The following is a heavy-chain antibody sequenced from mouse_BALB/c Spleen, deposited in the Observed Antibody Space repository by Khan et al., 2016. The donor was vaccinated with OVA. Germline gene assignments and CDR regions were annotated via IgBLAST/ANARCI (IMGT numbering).Heavy chain of an antibody. CDR1: GFTFSTYG. D-gene: IGHD1-1*01. CDR2: ISSGGSYT. CDR3: ARLAYYYNSEGFAY. Sequence: EVKLVESGGDLVKPGGSLKLSCAASGFTFSTYGMSWVRQTPDKRLEWVATISSGGSYTYYPDSVKGRFTISRDNAKNTLYLQVSSLKSEDTAMYYWARLAYYYNSEGFAYWGQGTLVTVSA. V-gene: IGHV5-6*01. J-gene: IGHJ3*01.